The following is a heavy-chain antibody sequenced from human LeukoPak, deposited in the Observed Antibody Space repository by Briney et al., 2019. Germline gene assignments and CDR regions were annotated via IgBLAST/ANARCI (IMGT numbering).Heavy chain of an antibody. CDR1: GFTFSSYS. V-gene: IGHV3-21*01. Sequence: GGSLRLSCAASGFTFSSYSMNWVRQAPGKGLEWVSSISSSSSYIYYADSVKGRFTISRDNAKNSLYLQMNSLRAEDTAVYYCAREGFGELLYPGGLDYWGQGTLVTVSS. D-gene: IGHD3-10*01. CDR2: ISSSSSYI. CDR3: AREGFGELLYPGGLDY. J-gene: IGHJ4*02.